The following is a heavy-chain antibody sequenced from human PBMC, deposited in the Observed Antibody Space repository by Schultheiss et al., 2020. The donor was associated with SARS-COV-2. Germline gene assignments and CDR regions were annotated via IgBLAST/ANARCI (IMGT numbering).Heavy chain of an antibody. V-gene: IGHV4-39*07. D-gene: IGHD2-2*01. CDR3: ARLGAVPIGNWFDP. Sequence: SETLSLTCTVSGGSISSSSYYWGWIRQPPGKGLEWIGEIYHSGSTNYNPSLKSRVTISVDTSKNQFSLKLSSVTAADTAVYYCARLGAVPIGNWFDPWGQGTLVTVS. CDR2: IYHSGST. CDR1: GGSISSSSYY. J-gene: IGHJ5*02.